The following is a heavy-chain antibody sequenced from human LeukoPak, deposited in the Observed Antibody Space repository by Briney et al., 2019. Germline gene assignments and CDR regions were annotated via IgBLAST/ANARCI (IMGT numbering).Heavy chain of an antibody. D-gene: IGHD3-22*01. CDR2: INHSGST. J-gene: IGHJ5*02. V-gene: IGHV4-34*01. CDR1: GGSFSGYY. CDR3: ARDQRTYYYDSSGYYYVHWFDP. Sequence: KASETLSLTCAVYGGSFSGYYWSWIRQPPGKGLEWIGEINHSGSTNYNPSLKSRVTISVDTSKNQFSLKLSSVTAADTAVYYCARDQRTYYYDSSGYYYVHWFDPWGQGTLVTVSS.